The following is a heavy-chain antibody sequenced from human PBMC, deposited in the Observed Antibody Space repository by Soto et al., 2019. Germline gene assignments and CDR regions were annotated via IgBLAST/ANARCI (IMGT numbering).Heavy chain of an antibody. CDR2: IKSKTDGGTT. J-gene: IGHJ4*02. D-gene: IGHD3-3*01. CDR3: TTGKGRFGVVIIPFDY. Sequence: GGSLRLSCAASGFTFSNAWMSWVRQAPGKGLEWVGRIKSKTDGGTTDYAAPVKGRFTISRDDSKNTLYLQMNSLKTEDTAVYYCTTGKGRFGVVIIPFDYWGQGTLVTVSS. CDR1: GFTFSNAW. V-gene: IGHV3-15*01.